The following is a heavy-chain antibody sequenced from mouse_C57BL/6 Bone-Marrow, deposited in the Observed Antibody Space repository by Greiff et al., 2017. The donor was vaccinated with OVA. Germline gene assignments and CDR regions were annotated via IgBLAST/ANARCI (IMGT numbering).Heavy chain of an antibody. CDR3: ARGGYLWFAY. CDR2: ISNGGGST. J-gene: IGHJ3*01. CDR1: GFTFSDYY. Sequence: EVQGVESGGGLVQPGGSLKLSCAASGFTFSDYYMYWVRQTPEKRLEWVAYISNGGGSTYYPDTVKGRFTISRDNAKNTLYLQMSRLKSEDTAMYYCARGGYLWFAYWGQGTLVTVSA. D-gene: IGHD2-2*01. V-gene: IGHV5-12*01.